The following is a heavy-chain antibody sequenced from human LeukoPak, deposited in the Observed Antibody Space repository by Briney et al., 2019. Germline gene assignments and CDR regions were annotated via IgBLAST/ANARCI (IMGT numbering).Heavy chain of an antibody. D-gene: IGHD1-26*01. V-gene: IGHV3-74*01. CDR3: ARGGIVGARYSYYGRDV. CDR1: GFTFSSDW. Sequence: GGSLRLSCAAAGFTFSSDWMHWVRHAPGKGLVWVSRNNSDGSSTSYADSVKGRFTISRDNAKNTLYLQMNSLRAEDTAVNYCARGGIVGARYSYYGRDVWGQGTTVTVSS. CDR2: NNSDGSST. J-gene: IGHJ6*02.